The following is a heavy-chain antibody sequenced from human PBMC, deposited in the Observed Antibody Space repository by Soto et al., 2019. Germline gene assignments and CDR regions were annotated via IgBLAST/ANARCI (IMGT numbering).Heavy chain of an antibody. CDR2: INAGNGNT. Sequence: QVQLVQSGAEVKKPGASVKVSCKASGYTFTSYAMHWVRQAPGQRLEWMGWINAGNGNTKYSQKFQGRVTITRDTSASTAYMELSSLRSEDTAVYYCARGQLLWFGELYPVDYWGQGTLVTVSS. CDR1: GYTFTSYA. J-gene: IGHJ4*02. D-gene: IGHD3-10*01. CDR3: ARGQLLWFGELYPVDY. V-gene: IGHV1-3*01.